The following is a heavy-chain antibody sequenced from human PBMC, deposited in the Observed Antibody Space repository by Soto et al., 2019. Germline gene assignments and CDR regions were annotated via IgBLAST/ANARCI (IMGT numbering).Heavy chain of an antibody. D-gene: IGHD3-22*01. J-gene: IGHJ4*02. CDR3: ARVSGDGSSGYYYFDY. Sequence: SETLSLTCTVSGGSVSSGDYFWSWIRQPPGKGLEWIGYIYDSGSSYYNPSLKSRVTISVDTSKNQFSLKLSSVTAADTAVYYCARVSGDGSSGYYYFDYWGQGTLVTVSS. V-gene: IGHV4-30-4*02. CDR1: GGSVSSGDYF. CDR2: IYDSGSS.